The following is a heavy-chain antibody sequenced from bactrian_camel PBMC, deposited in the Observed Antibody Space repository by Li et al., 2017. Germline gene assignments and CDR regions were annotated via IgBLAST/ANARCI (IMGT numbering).Heavy chain of an antibody. D-gene: IGHD5*01. Sequence: HVQLVESGGDSVQPGGSLRLSCRYTSRIFCMAWLRQAPGKEREGVAVSDSAGTASYADSVKGRFTISKDNAKNTMYLQMNSLKPEDTAVYLCVSLFDYRWEIWGQGTQVTVS. CDR2: SDSAGTA. J-gene: IGHJ4*01. V-gene: IGHV3S53*01. CDR3: VSLFDYRWEI. CDR1: SRIFC.